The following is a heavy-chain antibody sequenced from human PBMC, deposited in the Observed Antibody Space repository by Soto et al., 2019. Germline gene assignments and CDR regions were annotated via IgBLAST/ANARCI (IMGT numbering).Heavy chain of an antibody. CDR3: SDGTWNRDLLP. J-gene: IGHJ4*02. D-gene: IGHD3-22*01. CDR2: IRNEPYGYTT. Sequence: EVQLVASGGGLVQPGGSLRLSCVASGFSLSDHYMDWVRQAPGKGLEWLGLIRNEPYGYTTNYAASVKGRFTISRDDSKNSLFPPMDRLAAEGPGRYYFSDGTWNRDLLPWGQGTLVTVSS. CDR1: GFSLSDHY. V-gene: IGHV3-72*01.